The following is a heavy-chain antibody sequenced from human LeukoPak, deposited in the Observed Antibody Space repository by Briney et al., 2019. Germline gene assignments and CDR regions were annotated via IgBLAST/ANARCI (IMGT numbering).Heavy chain of an antibody. J-gene: IGHJ5*02. CDR3: ARDVPRTSGP. Sequence: GGSLRLSCAASGFTFTTYWMHWVRHAPGRGLVWISHIDGNGRTTNYGDSVGGRFTVSRDNAKNTLYLQMNSLRAEDTAVYYCARDVPRTSGPWGQGTLVTVSS. D-gene: IGHD3-10*01. V-gene: IGHV3-74*01. CDR2: IDGNGRTT. CDR1: GFTFTTYW.